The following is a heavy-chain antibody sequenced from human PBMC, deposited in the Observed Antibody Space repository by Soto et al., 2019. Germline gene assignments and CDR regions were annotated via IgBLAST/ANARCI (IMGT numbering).Heavy chain of an antibody. Sequence: SETLSLTCAVYGGSFSGYYWSWIRQPPGKGLEWIGEINHSGSTNYNPSLKSRVSISVDMSKNQFSLKLSSVTAADTAVFYCARGQGAARPSSIDHYYMDVWGKGTTVTVSS. CDR2: INHSGST. CDR3: ARGQGAARPSSIDHYYMDV. J-gene: IGHJ6*03. V-gene: IGHV4-34*01. D-gene: IGHD6-6*01. CDR1: GGSFSGYY.